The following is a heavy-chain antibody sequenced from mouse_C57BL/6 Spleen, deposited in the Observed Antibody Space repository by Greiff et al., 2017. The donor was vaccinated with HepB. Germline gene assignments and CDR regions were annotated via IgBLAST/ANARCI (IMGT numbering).Heavy chain of an antibody. CDR2: IWSGGST. CDR3: AKNHYYAMDY. J-gene: IGHJ4*01. CDR1: GFSLTSYG. V-gene: IGHV2-4*01. Sequence: VKLVESGPGLVQPSQSLSITCTVSGFSLTSYGVHWVRQPPGKGLEWLGVIWSGGSTDYNAAFISRLSISKDNSKSQVFFKMNSLQADDTAIYYCAKNHYYAMDYWGQGTSVTVSS.